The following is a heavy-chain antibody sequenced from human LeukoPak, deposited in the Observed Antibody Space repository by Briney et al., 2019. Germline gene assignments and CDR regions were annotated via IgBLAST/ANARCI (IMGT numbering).Heavy chain of an antibody. V-gene: IGHV3-33*01. CDR2: TWYDGSNK. D-gene: IGHD1-1*01. Sequence: GGSLRLSCAASGFTFSSYGMHWVRQAPGKGLEWVAVTWYDGSNKYYADSVMGRFTISRDNSKNTLYLQMNSLRAEDTAVYYCARELISTTWRGNRSYFDLWGRGTLVTVSS. J-gene: IGHJ2*01. CDR1: GFTFSSYG. CDR3: ARELISTTWRGNRSYFDL.